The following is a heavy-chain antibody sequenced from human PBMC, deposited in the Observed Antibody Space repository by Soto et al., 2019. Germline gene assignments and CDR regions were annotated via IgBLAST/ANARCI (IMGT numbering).Heavy chain of an antibody. CDR2: ISGSGGST. D-gene: IGHD4-17*01. V-gene: IGHV3-23*01. CDR3: AKDRLRGDGDYHYGMDV. Sequence: EVQLLESGGGLVQPGGSLRLSCAASGFTFSSYAMSWVRQAPGKGLEWVSAISGSGGSTYYADSVKGRFTISRDNSKNPLYLQRSSLGAEDTALYYCAKDRLRGDGDYHYGMDVWGQGTTVTVSS. J-gene: IGHJ6*02. CDR1: GFTFSSYA.